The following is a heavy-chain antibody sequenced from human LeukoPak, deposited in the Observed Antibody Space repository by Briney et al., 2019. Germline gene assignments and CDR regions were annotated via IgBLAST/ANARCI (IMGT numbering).Heavy chain of an antibody. V-gene: IGHV3-74*01. D-gene: IGHD1-26*01. Sequence: GGSLRLSCADSGFTFSRNWMHWVRQAPGKGLVRVSRINGDGSSTSYADSVKGRFTVSRDNAKNTLYLQMNSLRAEATAIYYCSGAYYHPIGNWGQGTLVTVSS. CDR2: INGDGSST. CDR3: SGAYYHPIGN. CDR1: GFTFSRNW. J-gene: IGHJ4*02.